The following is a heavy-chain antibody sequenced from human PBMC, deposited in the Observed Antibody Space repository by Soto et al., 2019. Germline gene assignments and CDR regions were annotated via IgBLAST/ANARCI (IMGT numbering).Heavy chain of an antibody. Sequence: ASVKVSCKASGYTFTGYYIYWVRQAPGQGLEWMGWINPNSGDTHYAQKFQGRVTLTRDTSISTAYMELSRLRSDDTAVYYCARDRDTSAPTSYAWFDSWGQGTLVTVSS. CDR1: GYTFTGYY. D-gene: IGHD2-2*01. CDR2: INPNSGDT. J-gene: IGHJ5*01. CDR3: ARDRDTSAPTSYAWFDS. V-gene: IGHV1-2*02.